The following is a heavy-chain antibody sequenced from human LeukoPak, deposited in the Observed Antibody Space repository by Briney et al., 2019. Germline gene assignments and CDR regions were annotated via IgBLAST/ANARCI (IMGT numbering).Heavy chain of an antibody. V-gene: IGHV3-48*02. Sequence: PGGSLRLSCAASGFTFSSYRMNWVRQAPGRGLEWISYISSSGNIIYYADPVKGRFTVSRDNAKNSVFLQMNSLRDDDTAVYYCARDACSSSDCYAFDIWGQGTMVTVPS. D-gene: IGHD2-2*01. CDR3: ARDACSSSDCYAFDI. CDR1: GFTFSSYR. CDR2: ISSSGNII. J-gene: IGHJ3*02.